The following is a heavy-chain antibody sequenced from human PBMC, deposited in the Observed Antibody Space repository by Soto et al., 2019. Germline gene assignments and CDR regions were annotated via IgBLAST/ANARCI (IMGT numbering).Heavy chain of an antibody. V-gene: IGHV4-4*07. D-gene: IGHD6-13*01. CDR3: ARDSYLGRSSIAAPEYYYYGMDV. CDR1: GGSISSYY. CDR2: IYTSGST. J-gene: IGHJ6*02. Sequence: SETLSLTCTVSGGSISSYYWSWIRQPAGKGLEWIGRIYTSGSTNYNPSLKSRVTMSVDTSKNQFSPKLSSVTAADTAVYYCARDSYLGRSSIAAPEYYYYGMDVWGQGTTVTVSS.